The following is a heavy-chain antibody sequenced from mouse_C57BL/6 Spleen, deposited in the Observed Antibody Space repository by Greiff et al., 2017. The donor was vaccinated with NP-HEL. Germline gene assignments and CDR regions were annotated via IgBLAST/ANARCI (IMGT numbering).Heavy chain of an antibody. V-gene: IGHV3-6*01. CDR2: ISYDGSN. CDR1: GYSITSGYY. Sequence: EVHLVESGPGLVKPSQSLSLTCSVTGYSITSGYYWNWIRQFPGNKLEWMGYISYDGSNNYNPSLKNRISITRDTSKNQFFLKLNSVTTEDTATYYCARYEGNYWYFDVWGTGTTVTVSS. D-gene: IGHD2-3*01. J-gene: IGHJ1*03. CDR3: ARYEGNYWYFDV.